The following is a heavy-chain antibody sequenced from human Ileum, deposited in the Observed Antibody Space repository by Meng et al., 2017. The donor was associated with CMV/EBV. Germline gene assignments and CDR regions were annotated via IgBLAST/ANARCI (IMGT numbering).Heavy chain of an antibody. CDR2: IYYTGTT. J-gene: IGHJ6*02. D-gene: IGHD2-21*01. Sequence: SETLSLTCSISGGSSGASVSNSGYHWGWIRQPPGKGLQWIGSIYYTGTTSYNPSLRRRVSVSLDTSKNQFSLRLRSVTAADTAVYYCARLPYCGGDCYGPGMAGYYYGLDVWGQGTTVTVSS. V-gene: IGHV4-39*07. CDR1: GGSSGASVSNSGYH. CDR3: ARLPYCGGDCYGPGMAGYYYGLDV.